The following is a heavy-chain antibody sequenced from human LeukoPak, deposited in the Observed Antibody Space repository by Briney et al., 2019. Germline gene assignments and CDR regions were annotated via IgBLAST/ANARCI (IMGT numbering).Heavy chain of an antibody. CDR1: GYTFTKSY. D-gene: IGHD5-24*01. V-gene: IGHV1-46*01. CDR3: ARIRDGYNDAYDI. J-gene: IGHJ3*02. Sequence: ASVKVSCKASGYTFTKSYIHWVRQAPGQRLEWMGLINPGGDNTKYAQNFQGRVTMTSDTSARTVYMELSSLRSEDTAIYYCARIRDGYNDAYDIWGQGTVVTVS. CDR2: INPGGDNT.